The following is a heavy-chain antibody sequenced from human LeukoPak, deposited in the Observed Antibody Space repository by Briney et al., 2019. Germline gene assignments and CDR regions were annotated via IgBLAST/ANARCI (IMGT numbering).Heavy chain of an antibody. V-gene: IGHV4-38-2*02. J-gene: IGHJ4*02. CDR2: IYHSGST. CDR3: ARDQIFGVVTLFDY. Sequence: SETLSLTCTVSGYSISSGYYWGWIRQPPGKGLEWIGSIYHSGSTFYNPSLKSRVTISVDTSKNQFSLKLSSVTAADTAVYYCARDQIFGVVTLFDYWGQGTLVTVSS. CDR1: GYSISSGYY. D-gene: IGHD3-3*01.